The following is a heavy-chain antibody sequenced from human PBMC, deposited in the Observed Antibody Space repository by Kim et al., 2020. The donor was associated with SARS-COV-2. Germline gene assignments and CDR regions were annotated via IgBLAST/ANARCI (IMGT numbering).Heavy chain of an antibody. CDR3: ARGQIQLWLRYYYGMDV. J-gene: IGHJ6*02. D-gene: IGHD5-18*01. V-gene: IGHV3-48*04. CDR2: ISSSSSTI. Sequence: GGSLRLSCAASGFTFSSYSMNWVRQAPGKGLEWVSYISSSSSTIYYADSVKGRFTISRDNAKNSLYLQMNSLRAEDTAVYYCARGQIQLWLRYYYGMDVWGQGTTVTVSS. CDR1: GFTFSSYS.